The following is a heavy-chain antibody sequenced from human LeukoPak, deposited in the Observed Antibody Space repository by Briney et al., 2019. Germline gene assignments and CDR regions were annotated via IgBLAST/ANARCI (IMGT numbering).Heavy chain of an antibody. CDR2: INSDGSSF. D-gene: IGHD4-23*01. CDR1: GFSFSNYW. J-gene: IGHJ5*02. V-gene: IGHV3-74*01. Sequence: PGGSLRLSCVASGFSFSNYWTHWVRQAPGKGLMWVSRINSDGSSFGYADPVKGRFAISRDNAKNTLYLQMNSLRAEDTAVYYCAPTDYGAKGNWFDPWGQGTLVTVSS. CDR3: APTDYGAKGNWFDP.